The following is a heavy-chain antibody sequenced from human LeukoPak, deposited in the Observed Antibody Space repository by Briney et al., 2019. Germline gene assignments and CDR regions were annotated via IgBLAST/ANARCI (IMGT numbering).Heavy chain of an antibody. Sequence: ASVKVSCKASGGTFSSYAISWVRQAPGQGLEWMGGIIPIFGTANYAQKFQGRVTITADESTSIAYMELSSLRSEDTAVYYCARDRGGSYYFDYWGQGTLVTVSS. CDR1: GGTFSSYA. D-gene: IGHD3-10*01. V-gene: IGHV1-69*13. CDR2: IIPIFGTA. J-gene: IGHJ4*02. CDR3: ARDRGGSYYFDY.